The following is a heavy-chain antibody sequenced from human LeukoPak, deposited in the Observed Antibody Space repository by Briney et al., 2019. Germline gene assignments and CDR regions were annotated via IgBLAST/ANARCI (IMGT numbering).Heavy chain of an antibody. V-gene: IGHV1-2*02. CDR1: GYTFTGHY. CDR3: ARDSTTYFDILTGHSPKAFDI. Sequence: ASVKVSCTASGYTFTGHYMHWVRQAPGQGLEWMGWINPNSGGTKYAQKFQGRVTMTRDTSISTAYIDLNRLRYDDTAVYFCARDSTTYFDILTGHSPKAFDIWGQETMVTVSS. CDR2: INPNSGGT. D-gene: IGHD3-9*01. J-gene: IGHJ3*02.